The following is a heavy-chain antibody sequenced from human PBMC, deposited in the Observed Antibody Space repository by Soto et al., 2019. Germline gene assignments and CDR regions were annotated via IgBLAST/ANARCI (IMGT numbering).Heavy chain of an antibody. J-gene: IGHJ4*02. Sequence: PGESLKISCKRSGYRFTSYWIGWVRQMPGKGLEWMGIIYLGDSNTRYSPSFQGQVTISADKSISTAYLQWSSLKASDTAIYYCARQEYCSSTSCYTVDSWGQGTLVTVSS. CDR3: ARQEYCSSTSCYTVDS. D-gene: IGHD2-2*02. V-gene: IGHV5-51*01. CDR1: GYRFTSYW. CDR2: IYLGDSNT.